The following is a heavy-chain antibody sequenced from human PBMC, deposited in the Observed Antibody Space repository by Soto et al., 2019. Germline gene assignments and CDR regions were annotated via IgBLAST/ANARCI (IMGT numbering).Heavy chain of an antibody. D-gene: IGHD6-19*01. Sequence: SETLSLTCTVSGGSISSYYWSWIRQPPGKGLEWIGYIYYSGSTNYNPSLKSRVTISVDTSKNQFSLKLSSVTAADTAVYYCARESGSDSGWYGYYFDYWGQGTLVTVSS. V-gene: IGHV4-59*01. CDR3: ARESGSDSGWYGYYFDY. J-gene: IGHJ4*02. CDR1: GGSISSYY. CDR2: IYYSGST.